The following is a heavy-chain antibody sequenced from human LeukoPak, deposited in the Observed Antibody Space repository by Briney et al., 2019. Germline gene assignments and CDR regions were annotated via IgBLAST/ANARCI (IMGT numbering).Heavy chain of an antibody. V-gene: IGHV3-9*01. CDR2: ISWNSGSI. D-gene: IGHD4-17*01. J-gene: IGHJ4*02. Sequence: PGGSLRLSCAASGFTFDDYAMHWVRQAPGKGLEWVSGISWNSGSIGYADSVKGRFTISRDNAKNSLYLQMNSLRAENTALYYCAKDQGPYGDYASYWGQGTLVTVSS. CDR3: AKDQGPYGDYASY. CDR1: GFTFDDYA.